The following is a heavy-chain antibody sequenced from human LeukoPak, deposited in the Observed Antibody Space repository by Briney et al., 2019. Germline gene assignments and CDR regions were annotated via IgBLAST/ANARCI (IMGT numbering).Heavy chain of an antibody. Sequence: SGTLSLTCAVSGGSISSNYWWSWVRQPPGKGLEWIGEIYHSESTKYNPSLKSRVSISVDTSNNQFSLKVNSVTAADTAVYYCARDAGHQLSRRNYYAMDVWGQGTTVTVSS. CDR1: GGSISSNYW. V-gene: IGHV4-4*02. D-gene: IGHD2-2*01. J-gene: IGHJ6*02. CDR2: IYHSEST. CDR3: ARDAGHQLSRRNYYAMDV.